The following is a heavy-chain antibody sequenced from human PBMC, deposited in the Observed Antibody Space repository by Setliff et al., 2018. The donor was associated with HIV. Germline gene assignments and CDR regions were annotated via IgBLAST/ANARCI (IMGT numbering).Heavy chain of an antibody. CDR3: VIDVIGGWLRPLPDY. Sequence: ASVKVSCKVSGYTLTEESVHWVRQAPGKGLEWMGYFDPQDGETVYAQKFQGRVSMTEDTSTDTAYMEMRGLRSDDTAVYYFVIDVIGGWLRPLPDYWGQGTLVTVSS. CDR2: FDPQDGET. V-gene: IGHV1-24*01. D-gene: IGHD3-16*01. CDR1: GYTLTEES. J-gene: IGHJ4*02.